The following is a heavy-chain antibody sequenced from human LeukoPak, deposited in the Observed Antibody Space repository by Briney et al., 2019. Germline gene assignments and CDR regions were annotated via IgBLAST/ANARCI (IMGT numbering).Heavy chain of an antibody. CDR1: GFTFSNAW. CDR3: AKWIYDFWSGYDY. V-gene: IGHV3-23*01. Sequence: GGSLRLSCAASGFTFSNAWMSWVRQAPGKGLEWVSAISGSGGSTYYADSVKGRFTISRDNSKNTLYLQMNSLRAEDTAVYYCAKWIYDFWSGYDYWGQGTLVTVSS. D-gene: IGHD3-3*01. CDR2: ISGSGGST. J-gene: IGHJ4*02.